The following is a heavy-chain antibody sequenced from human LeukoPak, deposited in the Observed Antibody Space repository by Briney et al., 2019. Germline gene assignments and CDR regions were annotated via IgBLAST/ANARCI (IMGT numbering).Heavy chain of an antibody. J-gene: IGHJ4*02. CDR1: GFTFSNYA. CDR3: VRDDYGDYGLLDY. D-gene: IGHD4-17*01. V-gene: IGHV3-30-3*01. Sequence: GGSLRLSCAASGFTFSNYAMHWVRQAPGKGLEWVTVMSYDGSNKHYADSVKGRFTISRDNSKNTLYLQMNSLRAEDTAVYYCVRDDYGDYGLLDYWGQGTLVTVSS. CDR2: MSYDGSNK.